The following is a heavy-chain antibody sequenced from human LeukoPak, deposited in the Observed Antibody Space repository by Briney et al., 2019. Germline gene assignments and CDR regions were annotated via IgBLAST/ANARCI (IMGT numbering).Heavy chain of an antibody. V-gene: IGHV1-69*05. CDR3: ARPGAPYDSSGYYYLPDAFDI. CDR2: IIPIFGTA. CDR1: GGTFSSYA. J-gene: IGHJ3*02. Sequence: ASVKVSCKASGGTFSSYAISWVRQAPGQGLEWMGGIIPIFGTANYAQKFQGRVTITTDESTSTAYMELSSLRSEDTAVYYCARPGAPYDSSGYYYLPDAFDIWGQGTMVTVSS. D-gene: IGHD3-22*01.